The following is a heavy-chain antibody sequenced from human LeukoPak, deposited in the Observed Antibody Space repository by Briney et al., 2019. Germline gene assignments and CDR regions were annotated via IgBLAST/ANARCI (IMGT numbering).Heavy chain of an antibody. CDR1: GYTFTVYY. CDR2: INPNSGGT. CDR3: AGGLLSYGMDV. J-gene: IGHJ6*02. V-gene: IGHV1-2*02. Sequence: ASVKVSCQASGYTFTVYYMHWVRQAPGQGLEWVGWINPNSGGTNYAQKFQGRVTMTGDTSISTAYMELSRLRSDDTAVYYCAGGLLSYGMDVWGQGTTVTVSS. D-gene: IGHD3-3*01.